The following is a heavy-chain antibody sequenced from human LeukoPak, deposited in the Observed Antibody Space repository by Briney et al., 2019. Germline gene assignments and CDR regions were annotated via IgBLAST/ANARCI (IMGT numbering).Heavy chain of an antibody. J-gene: IGHJ4*02. V-gene: IGHV1-24*01. CDR2: FDPEDGET. Sequence: ASVKVSCKVSGYTLTELSTHWVRQAPGKGLEWMGGFDPEDGETIYAQKFQGRVTMTEDTSTDTAYMELSSLRSEDTAVYYCATAPIVVVPAAIDYWGQGTLVTVSS. CDR3: ATAPIVVVPAAIDY. D-gene: IGHD2-2*01. CDR1: GYTLTELS.